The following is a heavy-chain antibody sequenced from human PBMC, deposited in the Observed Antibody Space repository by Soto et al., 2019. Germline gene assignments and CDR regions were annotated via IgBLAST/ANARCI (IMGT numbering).Heavy chain of an antibody. Sequence: EVQLVESGGGLVQPGGSLRLSCAAPGFTFRDNWMSWVRHVPGKGLECVANIKTDGSEKYYVDPVKGRFTISRDNAKNSLYLQMNSLRAEDTAVYYCATSMGRGGNDYWGHGTLVTVSS. D-gene: IGHD3-10*01. V-gene: IGHV3-7*05. CDR2: IKTDGSEK. CDR1: GFTFRDNW. J-gene: IGHJ4*01. CDR3: ATSMGRGGNDY.